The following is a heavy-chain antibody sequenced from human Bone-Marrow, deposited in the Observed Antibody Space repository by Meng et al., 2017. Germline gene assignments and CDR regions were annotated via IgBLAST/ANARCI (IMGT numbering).Heavy chain of an antibody. CDR1: GGSISSYY. J-gene: IGHJ3*02. D-gene: IGHD5-18*01. V-gene: IGHV4-59*12. CDR2: IYHSGST. CDR3: ARGHVDTAMVTGDAFDI. Sequence: GSLRLSCTVSGGSISSYYWSWIRQPPGKGLEWIGEIYHSGSTNYNPSLKSRVTISVDKSKNQFSLKLSSVTAADTAVYYCARGHVDTAMVTGDAFDIWGQGTMVTVSS.